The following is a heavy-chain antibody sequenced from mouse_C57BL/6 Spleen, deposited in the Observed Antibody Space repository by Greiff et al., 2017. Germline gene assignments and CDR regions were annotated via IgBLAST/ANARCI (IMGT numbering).Heavy chain of an antibody. CDR2: ISYDGSN. CDR3: ASANSSNSYYFDD. V-gene: IGHV3-6*01. D-gene: IGHD2-5*01. Sequence: EVQLQQSGPGLVKPSQSLSLTCSVTGYSITSGYYWNWIRQLPGNKLEWMGYISYDGSNNYNPSLKNRTSITRYTSKNQFFLKLKSVTTEDTATYYCASANSSNSYYFDDWGQGTTLTVSS. J-gene: IGHJ2*01. CDR1: GYSITSGYY.